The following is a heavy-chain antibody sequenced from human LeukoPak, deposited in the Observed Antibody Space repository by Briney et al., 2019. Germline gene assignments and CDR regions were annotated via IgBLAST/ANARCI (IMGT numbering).Heavy chain of an antibody. CDR1: GYTFTSYG. D-gene: IGHD3-3*01. V-gene: IGHV1-18*01. CDR3: ARESRRDTIFGVANYGSFDY. CDR2: ISAYNGNT. Sequence: GASVKVSCKASGYTFTSYGISWVRQAPGQGLEWMGWISAYNGNTNYAQKLQGRVTMTTDTSTSTAYMELRSLRSEDTAVYYCARESRRDTIFGVANYGSFDYWGQGTLVTVSS. J-gene: IGHJ4*02.